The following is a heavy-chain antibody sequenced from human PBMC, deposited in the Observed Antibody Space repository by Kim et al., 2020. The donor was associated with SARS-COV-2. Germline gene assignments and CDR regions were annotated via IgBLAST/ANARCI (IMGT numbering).Heavy chain of an antibody. CDR2: IYYSGST. CDR3: ARGGSDQWELHYFDY. V-gene: IGHV4-59*13. Sequence: SETLSLTCTVSGGSISSYYWSWIRQPPGKGLEWIGYIYYSGSTNYNPSLKSRVTISVDTSKNQFSLKLSSVTAADTAVYYCARGGSDQWELHYFDYWGQGTLVTVSS. J-gene: IGHJ4*02. D-gene: IGHD1-26*01. CDR1: GGSISSYY.